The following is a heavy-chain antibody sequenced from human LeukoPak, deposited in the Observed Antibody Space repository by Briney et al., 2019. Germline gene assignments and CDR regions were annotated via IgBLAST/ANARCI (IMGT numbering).Heavy chain of an antibody. CDR3: ARRAGAPDFDV. D-gene: IGHD3-10*01. CDR2: ITHSGGG. J-gene: IGHJ4*02. V-gene: IGHV4-34*01. Sequence: SDTLSLTCTVSGGPLVGYYWTWIRQPPGKGLEWIGEITHSGGGNYNPSLKSRVTISVDSSQNRFSLKVLSVTAADTAVYYCARRAGAPDFDVWGLGTLVSVSS. CDR1: GGPLVGYY.